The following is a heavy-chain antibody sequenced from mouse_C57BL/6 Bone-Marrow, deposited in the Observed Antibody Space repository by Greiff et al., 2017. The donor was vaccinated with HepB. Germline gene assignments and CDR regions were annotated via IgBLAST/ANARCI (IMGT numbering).Heavy chain of an antibody. J-gene: IGHJ3*01. V-gene: IGHV1-42*01. D-gene: IGHD2-3*01. CDR1: GYSFTGYY. Sequence: VQLQQSGPELVKPGASVKIFCKASGYSFTGYYMNWVKQSPEKSLEWIGEINPSTGGTTYNQKFKAKATLTVDKSSSTAYMQLKSLTSEDSAVYYCARNRWLLLTWFAYWGQGTLVTVSA. CDR2: INPSTGGT. CDR3: ARNRWLLLTWFAY.